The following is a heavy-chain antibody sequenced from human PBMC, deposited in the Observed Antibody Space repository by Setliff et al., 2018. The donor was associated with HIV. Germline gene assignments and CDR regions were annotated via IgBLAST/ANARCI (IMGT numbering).Heavy chain of an antibody. CDR2: ILYGGNT. CDR1: GGSVSSRGYY. J-gene: IGHJ3*02. CDR3: ARPTTGVGGGAAFDI. Sequence: LSEPLSLTCTVSGGSVSSRGYYWGWIRQPPGKGPEWIANILYGGNTYYNPSLKSRVTISVDTSKNHFSLKLNSVTAADTAVYFCARPTTGVGGGAAFDIWGQGTMVTVSS. D-gene: IGHD2-8*01. V-gene: IGHV4-39*02.